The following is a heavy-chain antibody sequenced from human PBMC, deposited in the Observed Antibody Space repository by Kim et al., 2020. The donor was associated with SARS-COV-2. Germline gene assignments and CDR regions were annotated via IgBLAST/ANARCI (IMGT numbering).Heavy chain of an antibody. CDR2: ISYDGSNK. CDR1: GFTFSSYA. D-gene: IGHD3-10*01. Sequence: GGSLRLSCAASGFTFSSYAMHWVRQAPGKGLEWVAVISYDGSNKYYADSVKGRFTISRDNSKNTLYLQMNSLRAEDTAVYYCARDPWIGELNYYSLGYWG. V-gene: IGHV3-30*04. CDR3: ARDPWIGELNYYSLGY. J-gene: IGHJ4*01.